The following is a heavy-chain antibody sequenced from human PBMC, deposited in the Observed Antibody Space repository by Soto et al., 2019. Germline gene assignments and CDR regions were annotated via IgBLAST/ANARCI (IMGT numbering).Heavy chain of an antibody. CDR3: ASDLAARSGSPTGDY. V-gene: IGHV1-2*02. Sequence: QVQLVQSGAEVKKPGASVKVSCKASGYTFTGYYMHWVRQAPGQGLEWMGWINPNSGGTNYAQKFQGRVTMTRDMSISTAYMELSRLRSDDTAVYYCASDLAARSGSPTGDYWGQGTLVTVSS. CDR2: INPNSGGT. CDR1: GYTFTGYY. J-gene: IGHJ4*02. D-gene: IGHD1-26*01.